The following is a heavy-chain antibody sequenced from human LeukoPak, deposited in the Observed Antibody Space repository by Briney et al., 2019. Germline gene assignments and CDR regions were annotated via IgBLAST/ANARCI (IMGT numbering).Heavy chain of an antibody. Sequence: PSETLSLTCTVSGGSISSSSYYWGWHRQPPGRGLEWVGSIYYSGSTYYNPSLKSRVTISVDTSKNQFSLELSSVTAADTAVYYCARSGYSSGWYWFDPWGQGTLVTVSS. J-gene: IGHJ5*02. D-gene: IGHD6-19*01. CDR3: ARSGYSSGWYWFDP. CDR2: IYYSGST. CDR1: GGSISSSSYY. V-gene: IGHV4-39*01.